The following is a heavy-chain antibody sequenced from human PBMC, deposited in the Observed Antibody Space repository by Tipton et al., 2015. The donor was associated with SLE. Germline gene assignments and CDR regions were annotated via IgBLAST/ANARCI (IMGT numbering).Heavy chain of an antibody. CDR2: ISSSSSTI. CDR3: ARKGRSGFDAFDI. V-gene: IGHV3-48*01. D-gene: IGHD6-25*01. J-gene: IGHJ3*02. CDR1: GFTFSSYA. Sequence: SLRLSCSASGFTFSSYAMHWVRQAPGKGLGWVSYISSSSSTIYYADSVKGRFTISRDNAKNSLYLQMNSLRAEDTAVYYCARKGRSGFDAFDIWGQGTMVTVSS.